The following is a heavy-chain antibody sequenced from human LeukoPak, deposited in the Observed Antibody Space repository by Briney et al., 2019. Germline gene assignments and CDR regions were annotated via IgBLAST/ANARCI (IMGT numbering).Heavy chain of an antibody. D-gene: IGHD6-13*01. CDR2: INHSGSS. V-gene: IGHV4-34*01. CDR1: GGSFSGYY. Sequence: SETLSLTCAVYGGSFSGYYWSWIRQPPGKGLEWIGEINHSGSSNYNPSLKSRVTISVDTSKNQFSLKLSSVTAADTAVYYCARVEGYSSSWYSPYYYYMDVWGKGTTVTVSS. J-gene: IGHJ6*03. CDR3: ARVEGYSSSWYSPYYYYMDV.